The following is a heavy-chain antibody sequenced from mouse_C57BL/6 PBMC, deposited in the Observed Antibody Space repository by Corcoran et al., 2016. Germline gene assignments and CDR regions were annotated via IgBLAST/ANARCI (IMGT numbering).Heavy chain of an antibody. CDR2: INPNNGGT. Sequence: EVQLQQSGPELVKPGASVKISCKASGYTFTDYYMNWVKQSHGKSLEWIGDINPNNGGTSYNQKFKGKATLTVDKSSSTAYMELRSLTSEDSAVYFCARYPIYYGSSYYYAMDYWGQGTSVTVSS. D-gene: IGHD1-1*01. J-gene: IGHJ4*01. CDR3: ARYPIYYGSSYYYAMDY. V-gene: IGHV1-26*01. CDR1: GYTFTDYY.